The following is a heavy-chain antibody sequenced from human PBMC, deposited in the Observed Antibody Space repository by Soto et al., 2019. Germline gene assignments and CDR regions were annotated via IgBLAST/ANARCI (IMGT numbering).Heavy chain of an antibody. J-gene: IGHJ6*02. D-gene: IGHD6-19*01. CDR3: AHDSTDWYGMDV. CDR1: GFSLSTRGVG. CDR2: IYWDDDK. Sequence: QITLKEPGPTLVKPTQTLTLTCTFSGFSLSTRGVGVAWIRQPPGKALEWLALIYWDDDKRYSPSLKSRLTITKDTSKNQVVLAMTNMDPVDTATYYCAHDSTDWYGMDVWGQGTTVTVSS. V-gene: IGHV2-5*02.